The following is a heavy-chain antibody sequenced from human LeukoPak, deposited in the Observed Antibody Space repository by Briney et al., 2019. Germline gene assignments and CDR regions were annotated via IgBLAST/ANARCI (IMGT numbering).Heavy chain of an antibody. Sequence: GGALRLSCVASGFSFGNYAMSWVRQAPGKGLQWVSQISGTGGATWYAGFARDRFTISRDNSKKTLYLQMSGLRVEDTAMYYCVKDPRDTYGTNWFVSWGQGTLLIVSS. CDR3: VKDPRDTYGTNWFVS. J-gene: IGHJ5*01. CDR1: GFSFGNYA. CDR2: ISGTGGAT. V-gene: IGHV3-23*01. D-gene: IGHD2-21*01.